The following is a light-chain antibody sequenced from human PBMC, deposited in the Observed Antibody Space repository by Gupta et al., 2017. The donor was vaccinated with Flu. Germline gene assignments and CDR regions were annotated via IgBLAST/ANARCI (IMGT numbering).Light chain of an antibody. CDR2: DAS. J-gene: IGKJ4*01. CDR1: QNVGSN. Sequence: ATLSVSPGEGATLSCRASQNVGSNLAWYQQKPGQAPRLLIFDASARATGIPARFSGSGSGTEFTLTISSLQSEDFAVYYCQQYNTWPPLTFGGGTSVEIK. CDR3: QQYNTWPPLT. V-gene: IGKV3-15*01.